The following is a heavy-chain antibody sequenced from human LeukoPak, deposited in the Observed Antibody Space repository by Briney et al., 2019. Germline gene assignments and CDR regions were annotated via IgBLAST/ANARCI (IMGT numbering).Heavy chain of an antibody. J-gene: IGHJ4*02. Sequence: ASVNVSFKASGYSFTINYIHWVRQAPGQGLEWMGMIYPRDGSTSYAQKFQGRVTVNRETAKSTVHMEMRGLRSEDTGGYYWERDQEPFDYWGQGTLVTVSS. CDR3: ERDQEPFDY. CDR1: GYSFTINY. V-gene: IGHV1-46*01. CDR2: IYPRDGST. D-gene: IGHD1-14*01.